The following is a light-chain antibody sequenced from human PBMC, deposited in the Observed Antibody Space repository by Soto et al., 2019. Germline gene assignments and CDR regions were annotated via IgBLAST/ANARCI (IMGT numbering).Light chain of an antibody. J-gene: IGKJ4*01. Sequence: DIVMTQSPATLSVAPGERVTFSCRASQGVSRKLAWYQHKPGQAPRLLISGASTGATGIPARFSGSGSGTEFTLTISSLQSEDCAIYYCQQYHTWPITFGGGTKVLIK. V-gene: IGKV3-15*01. CDR1: QGVSRK. CDR3: QQYHTWPIT. CDR2: GAS.